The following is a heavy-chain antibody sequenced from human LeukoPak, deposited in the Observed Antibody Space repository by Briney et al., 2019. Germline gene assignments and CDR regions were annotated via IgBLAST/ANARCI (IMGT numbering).Heavy chain of an antibody. Sequence: GGSLRLSCAASGFTFNSYWMNWVRQTPGKGLEWVANIKRDGSEKYYVDSVKGRFTISRDNAKNSLDLQMNSLRVEDTAVYYCARLGPASSGWPESFDYWGQGTLVTVSS. J-gene: IGHJ4*02. D-gene: IGHD6-19*01. CDR2: IKRDGSEK. CDR3: ARLGPASSGWPESFDY. CDR1: GFTFNSYW. V-gene: IGHV3-7*03.